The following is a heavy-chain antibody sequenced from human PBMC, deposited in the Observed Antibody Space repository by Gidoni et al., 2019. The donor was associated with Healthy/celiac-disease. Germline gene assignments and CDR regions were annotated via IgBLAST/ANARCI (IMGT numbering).Heavy chain of an antibody. CDR1: GYTFTGYY. D-gene: IGHD6-19*01. CDR3: ARDLYAGGWRHNWFDP. Sequence: QVQLVQSGAEVKTPGASVKVSCKASGYTFTGYYMPWVRQAPGQGLEWRGWINSNSGGTTYAQKFQGRVTMTRDTSISTAYMELSRLRSDDTAVYYCARDLYAGGWRHNWFDPWGQGTLVTVSS. CDR2: INSNSGGT. V-gene: IGHV1-2*02. J-gene: IGHJ5*02.